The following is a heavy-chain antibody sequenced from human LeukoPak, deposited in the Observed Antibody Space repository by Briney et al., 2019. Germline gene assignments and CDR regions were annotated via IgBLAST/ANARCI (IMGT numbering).Heavy chain of an antibody. J-gene: IGHJ6*02. V-gene: IGHV4-30-2*01. Sequence: SETLSFTCAVSGGSISSGGYSWSWIRQPPGKGLEWIGYIYHSGSTYYNPSLKSRVTISVDRSKNQFSLKLSSVTAADTAVYYCARDPTYYDILTGQYYYYGMDVWGQGTTVTVSS. CDR1: GGSISSGGYS. D-gene: IGHD3-9*01. CDR2: IYHSGST. CDR3: ARDPTYYDILTGQYYYYGMDV.